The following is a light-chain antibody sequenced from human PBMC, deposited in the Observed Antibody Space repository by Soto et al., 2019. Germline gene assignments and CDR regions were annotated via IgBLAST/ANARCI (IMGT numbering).Light chain of an antibody. CDR3: NSYTSSSTLRYV. Sequence: QSVLTQPASVSGSPGQSITISCTGTSSDVGGYNYVSWYQQHPGKAPKLMIYDVSNRPSGVSNRFSGSKSGNTASLTISGLQAEDEADYYCNSYTSSSTLRYVFGTGTKLTVL. CDR2: DVS. CDR1: SSDVGGYNY. J-gene: IGLJ1*01. V-gene: IGLV2-14*01.